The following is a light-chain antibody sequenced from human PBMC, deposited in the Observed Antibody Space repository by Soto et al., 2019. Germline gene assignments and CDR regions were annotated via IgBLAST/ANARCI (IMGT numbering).Light chain of an antibody. CDR2: DVS. CDR3: SSYTSSSTLGV. Sequence: QSALTQPASVSGSPGRSITISCTGTSSDVGGYNYVSWYRQHPGKAPKLMIYDVSNRPSGVSNRFSGSKSGNTASLTISGLQAEDEADYYCSSYTSSSTLGVFGGGTKLTVL. CDR1: SSDVGGYNY. J-gene: IGLJ2*01. V-gene: IGLV2-14*01.